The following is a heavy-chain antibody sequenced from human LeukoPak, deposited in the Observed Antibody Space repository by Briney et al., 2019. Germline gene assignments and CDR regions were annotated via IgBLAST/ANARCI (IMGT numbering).Heavy chain of an antibody. V-gene: IGHV4-30-4*01. D-gene: IGHD3-3*01. J-gene: IGHJ4*02. CDR2: IYYSGST. CDR3: ASAERFLEWLPRY. Sequence: SETLSLTCTVSGGSLSSGDYYWSWIRQPLGKGLEWIGYIYYSGSTYYNPSLKSRVTISVDTSKNQFSLKLSSVTAADTAVYYCASAERFLEWLPRYWGQGTLVTVSS. CDR1: GGSLSSGDYY.